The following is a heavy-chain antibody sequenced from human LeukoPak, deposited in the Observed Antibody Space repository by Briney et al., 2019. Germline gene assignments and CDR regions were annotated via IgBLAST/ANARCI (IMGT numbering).Heavy chain of an antibody. V-gene: IGHV1-18*04. D-gene: IGHD6-6*01. CDR1: GYTFTAYY. J-gene: IGHJ4*01. CDR2: IITYNGNT. CDR3: ARKSTIAARPDY. Sequence: ASVRVSCKASGYTFTAYYIQWVRQAPGQGLEWMGWIITYNGNTDYAQKTQGRVTMTTDKSTSTAYMELRSLRSDDTAVYYCARKSTIAARPDYWGHGTLVTVSS.